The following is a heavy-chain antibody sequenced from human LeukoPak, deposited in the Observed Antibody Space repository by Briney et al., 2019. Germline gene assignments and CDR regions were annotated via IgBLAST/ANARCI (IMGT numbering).Heavy chain of an antibody. J-gene: IGHJ4*02. V-gene: IGHV3-64*01. CDR1: GFTFSSYA. CDR2: ISNNGGST. Sequence: GGSLRLSCVASGFTFSSYAMHWVRQAPGKGLEYVSAISNNGGSTYYANSVKGRFTISRDIAKNFLYLQMNSLRADDTAVYYCARDRRNADLDYWGQGTLVTVSS. CDR3: ARDRRNADLDY.